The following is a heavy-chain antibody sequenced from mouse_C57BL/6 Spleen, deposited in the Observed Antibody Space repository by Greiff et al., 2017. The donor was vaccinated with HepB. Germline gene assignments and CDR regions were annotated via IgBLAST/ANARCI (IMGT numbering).Heavy chain of an antibody. Sequence: EVKLMESGGGLVKPGGSLKLSCAASGFTFSSYAMSWVRQTPEKRLEWVATISDGGSYTYYPDNVKGRFTISRDNAKNNLYLQMSHLRSEDTAMYYCARDGLSTIVTTREAWFAYWGQGTLVTVSA. J-gene: IGHJ3*01. V-gene: IGHV5-4*01. D-gene: IGHD2-5*01. CDR1: GFTFSSYA. CDR3: ARDGLSTIVTTREAWFAY. CDR2: ISDGGSYT.